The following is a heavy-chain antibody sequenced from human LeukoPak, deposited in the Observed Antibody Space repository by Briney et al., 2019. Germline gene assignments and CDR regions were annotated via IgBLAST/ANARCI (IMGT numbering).Heavy chain of an antibody. CDR3: ARDGYCSGGSCHQFYWFDP. V-gene: IGHV1-18*01. CDR2: ISAYNDDT. Sequence: ASVKLSCKASGYTFSDYDISWVRQAPGQGLEWMGWISAYNDDTNYIQKLQGRVTMTTDTSTSTAYLELRSLRSDDTAVYYCARDGYCSGGSCHQFYWFDPWGQGTLVTVSS. J-gene: IGHJ5*02. CDR1: GYTFSDYD. D-gene: IGHD2-15*01.